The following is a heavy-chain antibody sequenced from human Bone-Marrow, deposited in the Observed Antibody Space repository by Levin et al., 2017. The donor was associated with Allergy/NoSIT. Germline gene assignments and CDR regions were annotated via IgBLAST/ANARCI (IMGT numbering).Heavy chain of an antibody. D-gene: IGHD6-6*01. J-gene: IGHJ6*02. CDR1: GYTITDYD. CDR3: ARELEGSSSDV. Sequence: ASVKVSCKASGYTITDYDINWVRQAAGRGLEWMAFMNPNSGNTGYAQKFQGRITMTRNTSISTVYLEVSSLTSEDTAVYYCARELEGSSSDVWGQGTTVTVSS. CDR2: MNPNSGNT. V-gene: IGHV1-8*01.